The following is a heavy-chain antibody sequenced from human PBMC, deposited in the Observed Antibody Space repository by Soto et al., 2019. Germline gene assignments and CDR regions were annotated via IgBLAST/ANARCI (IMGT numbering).Heavy chain of an antibody. Sequence: QGQLVQSGAEVKKPGASVKVSCKASGYTFTRYGISWVRHAPGQGLEWMGWISGYNGDTKYAQKFQGRVTMTVDTSTTTAYMELRSLKSDDRAVYYCAKNGQPPYYYYGMDVWGQGTTVTVSS. D-gene: IGHD2-8*01. V-gene: IGHV1-18*01. CDR2: ISGYNGDT. J-gene: IGHJ6*02. CDR3: AKNGQPPYYYYGMDV. CDR1: GYTFTRYG.